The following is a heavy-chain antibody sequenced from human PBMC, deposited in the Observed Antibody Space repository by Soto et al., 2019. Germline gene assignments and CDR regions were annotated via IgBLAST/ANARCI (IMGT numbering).Heavy chain of an antibody. V-gene: IGHV3-74*01. CDR1: GFSLSDYW. CDR2: ISNDGTTT. D-gene: IGHD1-26*01. J-gene: IGHJ4*02. Sequence: EVQVVESGGGLVQPGDSLRLSCVVSGFSLSDYWMHWVRQIPGKGLVWVSRISNDGTTTNYADSVKGRFTISRDNAKNTLYLQMHSLRDEDTAIYYCVGVIVGTAGFFDNWGKGTLVTVSS. CDR3: VGVIVGTAGFFDN.